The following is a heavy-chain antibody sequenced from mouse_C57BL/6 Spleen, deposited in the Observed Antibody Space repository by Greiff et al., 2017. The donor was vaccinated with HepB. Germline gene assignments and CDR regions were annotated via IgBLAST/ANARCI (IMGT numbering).Heavy chain of an antibody. J-gene: IGHJ1*03. CDR3: ARGAGYFDV. CDR2: IDPSDSYT. CDR1: GYTFTSYW. V-gene: IGHV1-50*01. Sequence: QVQLQQPGAELVKPGASVKLSCKASGYTFTSYWMQWVKQRPGQGLEWIGEIDPSDSYTNYNQKFKGKATLTVETSSSTADMQLSSLTSEDSAVYYCARGAGYFDVWGTGTTVTVSS.